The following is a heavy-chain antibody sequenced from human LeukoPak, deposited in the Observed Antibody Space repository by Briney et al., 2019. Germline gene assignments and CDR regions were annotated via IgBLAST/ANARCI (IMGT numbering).Heavy chain of an antibody. V-gene: IGHV2-5*01. CDR2: IYWNDDK. J-gene: IGHJ5*02. CDR3: AHSYYDFWSGYYTGSQYNWFDP. Sequence: SGPTLVNPTQTLTLTCTFSGFSLSTRGVGVGWIRQPPGKALEWLSLIYWNDDKRYSPSLKSRLTITKDTSKNQVVLTMTNMDPVDTATYYCAHSYYDFWSGYYTGSQYNWFDPWGQGTLVTVSS. CDR1: GFSLSTRGVG. D-gene: IGHD3-3*01.